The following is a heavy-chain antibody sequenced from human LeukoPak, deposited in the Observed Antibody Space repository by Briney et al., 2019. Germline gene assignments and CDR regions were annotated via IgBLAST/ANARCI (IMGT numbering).Heavy chain of an antibody. J-gene: IGHJ4*02. Sequence: GGSLRLSCAASGFTFSSYGMHWVRQGPGKGLEWVAFTRYDGSNKYYADSVKGRFTISRDNSKNTLYLQMNSLRAEDTAVYYCAKDLSKGLLYRRGMYYFDYWGQGTLVTVSS. V-gene: IGHV3-30*02. CDR3: AKDLSKGLLYRRGMYYFDY. CDR2: TRYDGSNK. CDR1: GFTFSSYG. D-gene: IGHD3-10*01.